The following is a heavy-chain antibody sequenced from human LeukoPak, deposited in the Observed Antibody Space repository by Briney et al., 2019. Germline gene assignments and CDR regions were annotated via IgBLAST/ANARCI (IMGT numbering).Heavy chain of an antibody. CDR3: ARDQVGAFDFDY. Sequence: ASVKVSCKASGYTFTSYGISWVRQAPGQGLEWMGWISGYNGNTNYAQKLQGRVTMTTDTSTSTAYMELRSLRSDDTAVYYCARDQVGAFDFDYWGQGTLVTVSS. CDR2: ISGYNGNT. CDR1: GYTFTSYG. V-gene: IGHV1-18*01. D-gene: IGHD1-26*01. J-gene: IGHJ4*02.